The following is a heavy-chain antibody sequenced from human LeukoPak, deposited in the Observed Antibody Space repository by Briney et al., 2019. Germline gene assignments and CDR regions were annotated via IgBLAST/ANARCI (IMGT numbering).Heavy chain of an antibody. Sequence: TGGSLRLSCAASGFTFSSYWMSWVRQAPGKGLEWVANIKQDGSERYYVDSVKGRFTISRDNAKNSLYLQMNNLRAEDTAVYYCAMKGSPAYYYYYYMDVWGKGTTVTVSS. CDR2: IKQDGSER. D-gene: IGHD2-15*01. CDR1: GFTFSSYW. CDR3: AMKGSPAYYYYYYMDV. J-gene: IGHJ6*03. V-gene: IGHV3-7*01.